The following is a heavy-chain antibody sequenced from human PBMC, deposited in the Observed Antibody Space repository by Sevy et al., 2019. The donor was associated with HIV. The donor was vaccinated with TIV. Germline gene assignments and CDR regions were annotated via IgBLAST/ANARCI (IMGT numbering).Heavy chain of an antibody. CDR1: GYTFTSYG. Sequence: ASVKVSCKASGYTFTSYGISWVRQAPGQGLEWMGWISAYNGNTNYAQKLQGRVTMTTDTSTSTAYMELRSLRSDDTAVYYCARDLGYCSSTSCYKTNWGIGGDYWGQGTLVTVSS. V-gene: IGHV1-18*01. CDR3: ARDLGYCSSTSCYKTNWGIGGDY. CDR2: ISAYNGNT. J-gene: IGHJ4*02. D-gene: IGHD2-2*02.